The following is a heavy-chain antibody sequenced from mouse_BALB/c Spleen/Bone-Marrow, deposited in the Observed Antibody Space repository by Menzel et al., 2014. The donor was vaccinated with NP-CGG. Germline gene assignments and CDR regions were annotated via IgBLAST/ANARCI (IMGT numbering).Heavy chain of an antibody. Sequence: EVKLVESGGGLVKPGGSLKLSCAASGFTFSSYAMSWVRQTPEKRLEWVASISSGGSTYYPDSVKGRFTISRDNARNILYLQMSSPRSEDTAMYYSARDDYDDQYYFDYWGQGTTLTVSS. D-gene: IGHD2-4*01. V-gene: IGHV5-6-5*01. CDR2: ISSGGST. CDR3: ARDDYDDQYYFDY. CDR1: GFTFSSYA. J-gene: IGHJ2*01.